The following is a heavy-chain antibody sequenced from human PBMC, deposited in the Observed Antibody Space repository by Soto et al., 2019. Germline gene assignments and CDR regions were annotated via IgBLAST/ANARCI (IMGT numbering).Heavy chain of an antibody. Sequence: ETLSLTCTVSGGSISPNYWAWIRQPPGKGLEWIGYIYYAGTTSYNPSLKSRVTLSLETSKSQFSLRLTSVTASDTAVSYCARLGEYSHPLPPGGREIQVTFS. CDR2: IYYAGTT. CDR3: ARLGEYSHPLPP. D-gene: IGHD1-26*01. CDR1: GGSISPNY. J-gene: IGHJ2*01. V-gene: IGHV4-59*08.